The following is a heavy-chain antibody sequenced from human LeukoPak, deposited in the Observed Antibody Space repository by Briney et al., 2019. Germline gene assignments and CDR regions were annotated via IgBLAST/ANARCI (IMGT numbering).Heavy chain of an antibody. Sequence: NSSETLSLTCAVYGGSFSGYYWSWIRQPPGKGLEWIGEINHSGSTNYNPSLKSRVTISVDTSKNQFSLKLSSVTAADTAVYYCATSLRIAAAGTLGSGNWFDPWGQGTLVTVSS. CDR2: INHSGST. D-gene: IGHD6-13*01. J-gene: IGHJ5*02. CDR3: ATSLRIAAAGTLGSGNWFDP. CDR1: GGSFSGYY. V-gene: IGHV4-34*01.